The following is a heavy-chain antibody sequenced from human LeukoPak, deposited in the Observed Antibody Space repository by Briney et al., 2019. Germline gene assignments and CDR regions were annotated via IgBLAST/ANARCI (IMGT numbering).Heavy chain of an antibody. CDR2: IYSGGST. J-gene: IGHJ4*02. D-gene: IGHD4-17*01. CDR3: VRVDDYGDYPYYFDS. Sequence: GGSLRLSSAASGFLVSSKSMSWVRQAPGKGLEWVSVIYSGGSTYYADSVKGRFTISRDNSKNTVYLQMNSLRAEDTAVYYCVRVDDYGDYPYYFDSWGQGTLVTVSS. V-gene: IGHV3-66*01. CDR1: GFLVSSKS.